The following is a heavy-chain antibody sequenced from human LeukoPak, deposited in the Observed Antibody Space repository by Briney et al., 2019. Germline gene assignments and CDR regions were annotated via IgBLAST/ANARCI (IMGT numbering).Heavy chain of an antibody. CDR2: IYYSGST. CDR1: GGSFSGYY. Sequence: SETLSLTCAVYGGSFSGYYWSWIRQPPGKGLEWIGYIYYSGSTNYNPSLKSRVTISVDTSKNQFSLKLSSVTAADTAVYYCASRADGWFGEFDYWGQGTLVTVSS. V-gene: IGHV4-59*01. D-gene: IGHD3-10*01. CDR3: ASRADGWFGEFDY. J-gene: IGHJ4*02.